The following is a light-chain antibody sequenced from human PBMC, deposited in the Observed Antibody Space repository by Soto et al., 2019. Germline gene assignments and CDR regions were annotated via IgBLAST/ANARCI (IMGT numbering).Light chain of an antibody. V-gene: IGLV2-14*01. CDR2: DVS. Sequence: QSALAQPASVSGSPGQSITISCTGTSSDVGRYNYVSWFQQHPGKAPKLLIYDVSNWPSGVSDRFSGSKSGNTASLTISGLQAEDEADYYCSSFTTSSTFFLGTGTKVTAL. J-gene: IGLJ1*01. CDR3: SSFTTSSTFF. CDR1: SSDVGRYNY.